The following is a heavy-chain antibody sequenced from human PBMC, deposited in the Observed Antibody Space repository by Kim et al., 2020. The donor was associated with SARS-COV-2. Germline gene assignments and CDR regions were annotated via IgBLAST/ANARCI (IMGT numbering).Heavy chain of an antibody. V-gene: IGHV3-48*03. CDR1: GFTFSSYE. CDR3: AREERITMIVVVITSAFVI. D-gene: IGHD3-22*01. Sequence: GGSLRLSCAASGFTFSSYEMNWVRQAPGKGLEWVSYISSSGSTIYYADSVKGRFTISRDNAKNSLYLQMNSLRAEDTAVYYCAREERITMIVVVITSAFVIWGQGTMVTVSS. J-gene: IGHJ3*02. CDR2: ISSSGSTI.